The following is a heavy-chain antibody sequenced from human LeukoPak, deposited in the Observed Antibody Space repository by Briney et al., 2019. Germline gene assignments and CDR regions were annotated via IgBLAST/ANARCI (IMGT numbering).Heavy chain of an antibody. D-gene: IGHD4-17*01. V-gene: IGHV1-8*01. Sequence: ASVKVSCKASGYTFSNYDINWVRQATGQGLEWMGWMNPKSGNTGYAQKFQGRVTMTRDTSISTAYMELSSLTSDDTAVYYCARGPRDYDESIRYIWFDPWGQGTLVTVSS. CDR2: MNPKSGNT. J-gene: IGHJ5*02. CDR1: GYTFSNYD. CDR3: ARGPRDYDESIRYIWFDP.